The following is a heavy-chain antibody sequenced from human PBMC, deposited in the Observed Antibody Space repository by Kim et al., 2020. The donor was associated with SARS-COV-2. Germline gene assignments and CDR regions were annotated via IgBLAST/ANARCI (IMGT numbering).Heavy chain of an antibody. CDR3: ARDKEEMATIYYYYGMDV. CDR1: GGTFSSYP. CDR2: IIPILGIA. D-gene: IGHD5-12*01. V-gene: IGHV1-69*04. Sequence: SVKVSCKASGGTFSSYPISWVRQAPGQGLEWMGRIIPILGIANYAQKFQGRVTITADKSTSTAYMELSSLRSEDTAVYYCARDKEEMATIYYYYGMDVWGQGTTVTVSS. J-gene: IGHJ6*02.